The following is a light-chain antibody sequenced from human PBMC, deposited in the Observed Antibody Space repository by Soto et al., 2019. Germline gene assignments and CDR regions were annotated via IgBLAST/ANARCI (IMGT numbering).Light chain of an antibody. Sequence: DIQITQSHSTLSGSVGARVTITCRASQTISSWVAWYQQKPGKAHKLLIYKASTLTSGVPSRFSGSGSGTEFTLTIFSLQPDDVATYSCQHYNSYSEEFGQGTKV. V-gene: IGKV1-5*03. J-gene: IGKJ1*01. CDR1: QTISSW. CDR2: KAS. CDR3: QHYNSYSEE.